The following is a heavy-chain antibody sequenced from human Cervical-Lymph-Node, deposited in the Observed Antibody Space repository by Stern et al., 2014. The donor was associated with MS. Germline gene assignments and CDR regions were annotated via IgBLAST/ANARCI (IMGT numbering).Heavy chain of an antibody. Sequence: QVKLQESGPGLVKPSETLSLTCTVSGGSISSYYWSWIRQPPGKGLEWIGYIYYSGSTNYNPSLKSRVTISVDTSKNQFSLKLSSVTAADTAVYYCARELGYYGMDVWGQGTTVTVSS. D-gene: IGHD3-16*01. J-gene: IGHJ6*02. V-gene: IGHV4-59*01. CDR1: GGSISSYY. CDR3: ARELGYYGMDV. CDR2: IYYSGST.